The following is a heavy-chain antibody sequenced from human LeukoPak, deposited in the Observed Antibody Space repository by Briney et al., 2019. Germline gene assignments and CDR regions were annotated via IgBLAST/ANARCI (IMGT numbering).Heavy chain of an antibody. V-gene: IGHV3-23*01. D-gene: IGHD1-26*01. Sequence: PGGSLRLSCAASGSTLSSYAMNWVRQAPGKGLEWVSLISTSGGSTYYADSVKGRFTISRDNAKNTLYLQMNSLRAEDTAVYYCAKDKVLPGGDLFDYWGQGTLVTVSS. J-gene: IGHJ4*02. CDR3: AKDKVLPGGDLFDY. CDR1: GSTLSSYA. CDR2: ISTSGGST.